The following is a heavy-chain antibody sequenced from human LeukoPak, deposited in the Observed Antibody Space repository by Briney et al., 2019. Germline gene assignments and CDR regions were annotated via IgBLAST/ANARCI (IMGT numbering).Heavy chain of an antibody. Sequence: GGSLRLSCAASGFTFSSYEMNWVRQAPGKGLEWVSYISSSGSTIYYADSVKGRFTISRDNAKNSLYLQMNRLRAEDTAVYYCARDASSILWWWGQGTLVTVSS. J-gene: IGHJ4*02. CDR3: ARDASSILWW. CDR2: ISSSGSTI. D-gene: IGHD2-21*01. V-gene: IGHV3-48*03. CDR1: GFTFSSYE.